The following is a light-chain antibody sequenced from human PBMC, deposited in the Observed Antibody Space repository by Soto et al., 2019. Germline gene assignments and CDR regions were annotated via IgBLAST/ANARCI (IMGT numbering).Light chain of an antibody. Sequence: QSVLTQPPSVSGAPGQRVTISCTGSSSNIGAGYDVHWYQQLPGTAPKLLIYGNSNRPSGVPDRFSGSKSGTSASLAITGLQAEDEADYYWQSSDSSLSGSVVFGGGTKVTVL. CDR1: SSNIGAGYD. CDR3: QSSDSSLSGSVV. V-gene: IGLV1-40*01. CDR2: GNS. J-gene: IGLJ2*01.